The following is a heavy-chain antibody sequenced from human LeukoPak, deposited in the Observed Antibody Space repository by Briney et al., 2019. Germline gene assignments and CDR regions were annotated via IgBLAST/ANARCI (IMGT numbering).Heavy chain of an antibody. CDR2: INPSGGRT. CDR3: ARDFERYCSGGSCYSSNWFDP. V-gene: IGHV1-46*03. CDR1: VYTFTRYY. Sequence: ASVKDSCKASVYTFTRYYMHWVGQAPGQGLEWMGIINPSGGRTSYAQKFQGRVSMTRDTSMSTVYKELSSLRSEDTAVYYCARDFERYCSGGSCYSSNWFDPWGQGTLVTVP. J-gene: IGHJ5*02. D-gene: IGHD2-15*01.